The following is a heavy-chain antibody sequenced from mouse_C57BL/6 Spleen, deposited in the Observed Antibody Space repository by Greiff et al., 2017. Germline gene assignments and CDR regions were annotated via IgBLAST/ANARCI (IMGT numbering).Heavy chain of an antibody. D-gene: IGHD6-1*01. CDR3: AREDLYGLSV. Sequence: EVQLVESGPELVKPGASVKIPCKASGYTFTDYNMDWVKQSHGKSLEWIGDINPNNGGTIYNQKFKGKATLTVDKSSSTAYMELRSLTSEDTAVYYCAREDLYGLSVWGTGTTVTVSS. J-gene: IGHJ1*03. CDR1: GYTFTDYN. V-gene: IGHV1-18*01. CDR2: INPNNGGT.